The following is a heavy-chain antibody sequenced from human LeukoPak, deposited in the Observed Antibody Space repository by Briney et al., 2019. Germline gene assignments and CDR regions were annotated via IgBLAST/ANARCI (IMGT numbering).Heavy chain of an antibody. Sequence: PSETLSLTCAVYGGSFSGYYWSWIRQPPGKGLEWIGEINHSGSTNYNPSLKSRVTLSVDTSKNQFSLKLSSVTAADTAVYYCARGYVMYYDFWSGQHHTLDYWGQGTLVTVSS. CDR3: ARGYVMYYDFWSGQHHTLDY. CDR1: GGSFSGYY. CDR2: INHSGST. V-gene: IGHV4-34*01. J-gene: IGHJ4*02. D-gene: IGHD3-3*01.